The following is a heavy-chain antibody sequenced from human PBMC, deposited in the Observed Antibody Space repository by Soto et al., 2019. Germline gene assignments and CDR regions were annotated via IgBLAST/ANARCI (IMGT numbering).Heavy chain of an antibody. CDR2: MNPDSGNT. Sequence: QVQLVQSGAEVKKPGASVKVSCKASGYTFTNYDIHWVRQANGQGLEWMGWMNPDSGNTGQSKQFQGRVTMTRDTSISTAYMEMSSLRSEDTAVYYCARGRFRRTWFDPWGQGTLVTVSS. CDR3: ARGRFRRTWFDP. V-gene: IGHV1-8*01. J-gene: IGHJ5*02. D-gene: IGHD3-16*01. CDR1: GYTFTNYD.